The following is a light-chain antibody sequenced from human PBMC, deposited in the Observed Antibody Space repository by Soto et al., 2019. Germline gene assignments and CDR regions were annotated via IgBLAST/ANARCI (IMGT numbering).Light chain of an antibody. V-gene: IGKV3-11*01. CDR3: QQRSNCPPTT. CDR2: DAS. J-gene: IGKJ5*01. Sequence: EIVLTQSPATLSLSPGARATLSCRASQSVSSYLAWYQQKPGQAPRLLIYDASNRSTGIPARFSGSGSGTDFTLTISSLEPEDFAVYYCQQRSNCPPTTFGQGTRLEIK. CDR1: QSVSSY.